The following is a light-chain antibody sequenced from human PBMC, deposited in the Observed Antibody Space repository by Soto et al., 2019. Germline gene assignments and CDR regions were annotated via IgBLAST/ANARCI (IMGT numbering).Light chain of an antibody. J-gene: IGKJ2*01. CDR3: QQRSNWPPYT. CDR1: QSVSSY. V-gene: IGKV3-11*01. Sequence: EIVLTQSPATLSLSPGERATLSCRASQSVSSYLAWYQQKPGQAPRLLIYDASNRATGIPARFSGSGSGTDFTLTISSLAAEDFSVYYCQQRSNWPPYTGGQGTKLEIK. CDR2: DAS.